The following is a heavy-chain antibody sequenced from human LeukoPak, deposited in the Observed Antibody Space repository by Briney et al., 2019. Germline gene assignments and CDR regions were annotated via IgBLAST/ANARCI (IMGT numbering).Heavy chain of an antibody. Sequence: PGRSLRLSCAASGITFSTYGMHWVRQAPGKGLEWVAVIWNDATNKYYADSVKGRFTISRDNSKNTLYLQMNSLRAEDTAVYYCARKYCSTNSCLFDNWGQGTLVTVSS. CDR2: IWNDATNK. CDR1: GITFSTYG. J-gene: IGHJ4*02. D-gene: IGHD2-2*01. CDR3: ARKYCSTNSCLFDN. V-gene: IGHV3-33*01.